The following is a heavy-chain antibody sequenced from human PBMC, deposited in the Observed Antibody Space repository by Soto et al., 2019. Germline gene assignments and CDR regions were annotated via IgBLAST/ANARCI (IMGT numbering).Heavy chain of an antibody. CDR2: IKEDEGQR. J-gene: IGHJ4*02. Sequence: GGSLRLSCVASGFSFSTNWMTWVRQAPGKGLEWVANIKEDEGQRYHAVSVEGRFTISRDNARNTLYLQMNYLTADDTAVYYCAAIFGGTKTVDYWGQGTRVTVS. D-gene: IGHD3-3*01. V-gene: IGHV3-7*05. CDR1: GFSFSTNW. CDR3: AAIFGGTKTVDY.